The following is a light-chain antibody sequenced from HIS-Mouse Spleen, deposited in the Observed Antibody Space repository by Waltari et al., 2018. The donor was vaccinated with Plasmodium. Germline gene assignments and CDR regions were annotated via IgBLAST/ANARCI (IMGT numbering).Light chain of an antibody. V-gene: IGLV2-14*03. CDR3: SSYTSSSTLNYV. CDR2: DVS. CDR1: SSDVGVYNY. J-gene: IGLJ1*01. Sequence: QSALTQPASVSASPGPSITISCTGTSSDVGVYNYVPWSQQHPGKAPKLMIYDVSNRPSGVSNRFSGSKSGNTASLTISGLQAEDEADYYCSSYTSSSTLNYVFGTGTKVTVL.